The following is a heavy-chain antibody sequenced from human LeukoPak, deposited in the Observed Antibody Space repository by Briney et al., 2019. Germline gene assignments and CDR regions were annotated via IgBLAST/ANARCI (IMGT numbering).Heavy chain of an antibody. V-gene: IGHV3-30-3*01. CDR3: AGAGLRSLYYYYGMDV. Sequence: PGGSLRLSCAASGFTFSSYAMHWVRQAPGKGLEWVAVISYDGSNKYYADSVKGRFTISRDNSKNTLYLQLNSLRADDTAAYYCAGAGLRSLYYYYGMDVWGQGTTVTVS. D-gene: IGHD3-3*01. J-gene: IGHJ6*02. CDR1: GFTFSSYA. CDR2: ISYDGSNK.